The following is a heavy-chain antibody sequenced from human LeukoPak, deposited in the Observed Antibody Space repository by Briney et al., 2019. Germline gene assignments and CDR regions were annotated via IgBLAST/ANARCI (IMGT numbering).Heavy chain of an antibody. CDR1: GFTFSAFW. CDR3: AKGYNWSDLDY. CDR2: INSDDSRT. D-gene: IGHD1-20*01. Sequence: PGGSLRLSCAASGFTFSAFWMHWVRQAPGKGLVWVSRINSDDSRTTYADSVKGRFTISRDNAKNTLYLQMNSLRAEDTAVYYCAKGYNWSDLDYWGQGTLVTVSS. V-gene: IGHV3-74*01. J-gene: IGHJ4*02.